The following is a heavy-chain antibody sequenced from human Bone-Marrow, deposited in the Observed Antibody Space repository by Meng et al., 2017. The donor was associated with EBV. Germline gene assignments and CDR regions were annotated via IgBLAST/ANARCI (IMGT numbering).Heavy chain of an antibody. CDR2: IIPIFGTA. D-gene: IGHD4-17*01. J-gene: IGHJ4*02. V-gene: IGHV1-69*06. CDR3: ARDTHDYGDLTFFDY. Sequence: QVTLVPAGVWWKKPGSSVKVSCKACGGNFSSYAISWVPQAPGQGLEWMGGIIPIFGTANYAQKFQGRVTITADKSTSTAYMELSSLRSEDTAVYYCARDTHDYGDLTFFDYWGQGTLVTVSS. CDR1: GGNFSSYA.